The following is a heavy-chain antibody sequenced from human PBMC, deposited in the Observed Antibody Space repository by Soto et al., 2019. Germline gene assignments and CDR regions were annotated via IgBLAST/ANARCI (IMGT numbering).Heavy chain of an antibody. CDR3: AAGGIDYYGSVSYAYYFDY. V-gene: IGHV1-69*01. CDR1: GGTFSSYA. D-gene: IGHD3-10*01. CDR2: IIPIYGSA. J-gene: IGHJ4*02. Sequence: QVQLMQSGVEVMKPGSSVKVSCKASGGTFSSYAISLVRQAPGQGLKRIGEIIPIYGSANYAQKFQGRVTITADESTGTAFMVLSSLRSENTAVYYCAAGGIDYYGSVSYAYYFDYWGQGTLVTVSS.